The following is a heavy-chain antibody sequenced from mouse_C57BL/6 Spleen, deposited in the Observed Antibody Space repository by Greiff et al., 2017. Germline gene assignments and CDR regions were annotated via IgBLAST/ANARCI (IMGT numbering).Heavy chain of an antibody. J-gene: IGHJ3*01. D-gene: IGHD2-2*01. CDR3: ARGGYDGGFAY. CDR2: INPGSGGT. V-gene: IGHV1-54*01. Sequence: QVQLQQSGAELVRPGTSVKVSCKASGYAFTNYLIEWVKQRPGQGLEWIGVINPGSGGTNYNEKFKGKATLTADKSSSTAYMQLSSLTSEDSAVYFCARGGYDGGFAYWGQGTLVTVSA. CDR1: GYAFTNYL.